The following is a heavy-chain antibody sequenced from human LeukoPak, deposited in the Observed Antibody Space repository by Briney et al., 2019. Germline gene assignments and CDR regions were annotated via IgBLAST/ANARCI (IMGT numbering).Heavy chain of an antibody. CDR1: GGTFSSYA. J-gene: IGHJ5*02. D-gene: IGHD3-22*01. CDR2: IIPILGIA. V-gene: IGHV1-69*04. Sequence: ASVKVSCKASGGTFSSYAISWVRQAPGQGLEWMGRIIPILGIANYARKFQGRVTITADKSTSTAYMELSSLRSEDTAVYYCAKLANYYDSSGYPNTPTNWFDPWGQGTLVTVSS. CDR3: AKLANYYDSSGYPNTPTNWFDP.